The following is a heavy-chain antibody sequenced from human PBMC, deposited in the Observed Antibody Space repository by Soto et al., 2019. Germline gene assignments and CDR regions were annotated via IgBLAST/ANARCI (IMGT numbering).Heavy chain of an antibody. V-gene: IGHV1-46*01. CDR3: AREGDGYNRGPSFGFDY. CDR1: GYTFTTYY. CDR2: INPSGGST. J-gene: IGHJ4*02. D-gene: IGHD5-12*01. Sequence: QVQLVQSGAEVKKPGASVKVSCKASGYTFTTYYMHWVRQAPGQGLEWMGVINPSGGSTSYAQKFQGRVTVTRDTSTSTRYMELSSLRSEDTAVYYLAREGDGYNRGPSFGFDYWGQGTMVTVSS.